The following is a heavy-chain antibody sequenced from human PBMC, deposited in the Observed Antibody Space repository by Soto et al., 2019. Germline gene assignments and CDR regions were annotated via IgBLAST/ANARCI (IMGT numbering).Heavy chain of an antibody. CDR2: INTDNGDT. J-gene: IGHJ4*02. CDR3: ARRGVLPGY. V-gene: IGHV1-18*01. Sequence: QVQLVQSGAEVKKPGASVKVSCKSSGYSFTTNGITWVRQAPGQGLEWMGWINTDNGDTKYAQKFQGRVTMTTDTATSTAYMELRSLRSDVSAVYYCARRGVLPGYCGQGSLVTVFS. D-gene: IGHD3-10*01. CDR1: GYSFTTNG.